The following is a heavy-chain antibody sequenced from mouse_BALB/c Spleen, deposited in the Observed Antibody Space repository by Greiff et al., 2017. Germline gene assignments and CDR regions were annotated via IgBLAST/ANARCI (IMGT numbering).Heavy chain of an antibody. CDR2: INPGSGGT. CDR3: ASGNYDYAMDY. V-gene: IGHV1-54*01. Sequence: QVQLQQSGAELVRPGTSVKVSCKASGYVFTNYLIEWVKQRPGQGLEWIGVINPGSGGTNYNEKFKGKATLTADKSSSTAYMQLSSLTSDDSAVYFCASGNYDYAMDYWGQGTSVTVSS. CDR1: GYVFTNYL. D-gene: IGHD2-1*01. J-gene: IGHJ4*01.